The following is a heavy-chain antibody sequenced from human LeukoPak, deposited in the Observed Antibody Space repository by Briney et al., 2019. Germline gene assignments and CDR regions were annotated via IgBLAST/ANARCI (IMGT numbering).Heavy chain of an antibody. CDR2: IIPILGIA. CDR3: ARGGGGVLRYFDWLSSGPFDY. CDR1: GGTFSSYA. Sequence: ASVKVSCKASGGTFSSYAISWVRQAPGQGLEWMGRIIPILGIANYAQKFQGRVTITADKSTGTAYMELSSLRSEDTAVYYCARGGGGVLRYFDWLSSGPFDYWGQGTLVTVSS. V-gene: IGHV1-69*04. D-gene: IGHD3-9*01. J-gene: IGHJ4*02.